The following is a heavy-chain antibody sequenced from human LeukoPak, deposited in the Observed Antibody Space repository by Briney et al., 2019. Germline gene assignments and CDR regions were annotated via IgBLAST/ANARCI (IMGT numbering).Heavy chain of an antibody. D-gene: IGHD3-22*01. Sequence: GAPVKVSCKASGYTLTGYYVHRGRQAPGQGLEWMGWINPNSGGTNYAQKFQGRVTMTRDTSISTAYMELSRLRSDDTAVYYCARVPDYYDSSAYRDYWGQGTLVTVSS. J-gene: IGHJ4*02. CDR1: GYTLTGYY. V-gene: IGHV1-2*02. CDR3: ARVPDYYDSSAYRDY. CDR2: INPNSGGT.